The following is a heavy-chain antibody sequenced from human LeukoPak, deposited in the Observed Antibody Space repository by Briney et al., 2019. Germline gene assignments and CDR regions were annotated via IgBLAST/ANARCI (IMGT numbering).Heavy chain of an antibody. CDR3: AKDLWFRDFSFDY. V-gene: IGHV3-23*01. D-gene: IGHD3-10*01. CDR2: ISGSGGST. Sequence: GGSLRLSCAASGFTFNNYAMNWVRQAPGKGLEWVSAISGSGGSTYYADSVKGRFTISRDNSKNTLYLQMNSLRAEDTAVYYCAKDLWFRDFSFDYWGQGTLVTVSS. CDR1: GFTFNNYA. J-gene: IGHJ4*02.